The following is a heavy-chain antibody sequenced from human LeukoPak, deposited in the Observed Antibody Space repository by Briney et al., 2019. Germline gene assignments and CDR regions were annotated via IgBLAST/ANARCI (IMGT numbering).Heavy chain of an antibody. J-gene: IGHJ6*02. Sequence: SVKVSCKASGGTFSSYAISWVRQAPGQGLEWMGGIIPIFGTANYAQKFQGRVTITADESTSTAYMELSSLRSEDTAVYYCARLGLVQVDYYYGMDVWGQGTTVTVSS. V-gene: IGHV1-69*13. CDR3: ARLGLVQVDYYYGMDV. D-gene: IGHD6-19*01. CDR2: IIPIFGTA. CDR1: GGTFSSYA.